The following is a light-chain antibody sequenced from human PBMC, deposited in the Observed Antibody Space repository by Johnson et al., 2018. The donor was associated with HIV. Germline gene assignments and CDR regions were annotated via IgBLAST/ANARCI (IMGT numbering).Light chain of an antibody. J-gene: IGLJ1*01. Sequence: SVLTQPPSVSAAPGQKVTISCSGSSSNIGNNYVSWYQQLPGTAPKLLIYDNNKRPSGITDRFSGSKSGTSATLGITGLQNGEEDDYYCGTWDSSLSAPYVFGTWTKVTGL. V-gene: IGLV1-51*01. CDR2: DNN. CDR1: SSNIGNNY. CDR3: GTWDSSLSAPYV.